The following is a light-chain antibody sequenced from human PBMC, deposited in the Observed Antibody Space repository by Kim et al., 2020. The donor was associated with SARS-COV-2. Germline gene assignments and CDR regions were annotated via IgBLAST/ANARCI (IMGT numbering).Light chain of an antibody. CDR1: SSNIGSNY. V-gene: IGLV1-47*01. J-gene: IGLJ3*02. CDR2: RNN. Sequence: GQMLTISCSGRSSNIGSNYVYWYQQLPGPAPKLLIYRNNQRPSGVPDRFSGSKSGTSASLAISWLRSEDEADYYCAAWDDSLSGWVFGGGTQLTVL. CDR3: AAWDDSLSGWV.